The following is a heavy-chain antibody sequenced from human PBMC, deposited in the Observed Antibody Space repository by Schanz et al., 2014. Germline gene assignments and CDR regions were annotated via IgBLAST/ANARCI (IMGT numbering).Heavy chain of an antibody. D-gene: IGHD3-3*01. V-gene: IGHV3-23*04. CDR2: ISGSGAGT. Sequence: EVQLVESGGGLVQPGGSLRLSCAASGFIFSNFAMEWVRQAPGKGLEWVSAISGSGAGTYYADSVKGRFTFSRDNSKNTLYLQMNSLRAEDTAIYYCAKEVRLVLRDWLPTPDFDYWGQGTMVTVSS. CDR1: GFIFSNFA. CDR3: AKEVRLVLRDWLPTPDFDY. J-gene: IGHJ4*03.